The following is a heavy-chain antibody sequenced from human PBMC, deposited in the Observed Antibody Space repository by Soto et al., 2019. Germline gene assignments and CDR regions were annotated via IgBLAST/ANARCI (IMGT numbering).Heavy chain of an antibody. Sequence: SETLSLACAVSGGCISSGGYSWSWILQPPGKGAEWIGYIYYTGRTYQNPSVASRLTISSDTSRNQVSLNLKSVTAADTALYYCARHASGVTSFGLLLRGGFDPWGQGILVTVSS. D-gene: IGHD3-16*01. CDR3: ARHASGVTSFGLLLRGGFDP. CDR1: GGCISSGGYS. V-gene: IGHV4-30-2*03. J-gene: IGHJ5*02. CDR2: IYYTGRT.